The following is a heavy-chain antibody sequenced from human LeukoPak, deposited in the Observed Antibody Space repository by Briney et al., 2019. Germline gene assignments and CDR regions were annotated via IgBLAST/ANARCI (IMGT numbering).Heavy chain of an antibody. V-gene: IGHV4-34*01. CDR2: INHSGST. CDR1: GGSFSGYY. Sequence: SETLSLTCAVYGGSFSGYYWSWIRQPPGKGLEWIGEINHSGSTNYNPSLKSRVTISVDTSKNQFSLKLSSVTAADTAVYYCARGLTYVVRGVISYYYGMDVRGKGTTVTVSS. CDR3: ARGLTYVVRGVISYYYGMDV. D-gene: IGHD3-10*01. J-gene: IGHJ6*04.